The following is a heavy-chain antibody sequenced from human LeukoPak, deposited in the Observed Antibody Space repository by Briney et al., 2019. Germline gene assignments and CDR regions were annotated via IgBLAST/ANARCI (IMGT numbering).Heavy chain of an antibody. CDR3: TRHAGGSYYDYYYCMDV. D-gene: IGHD1-26*01. V-gene: IGHV3-73*01. Sequence: GGSLRLSCAASGFTFSGSAMHWVRQASGKGLEWVGRIRSKANSYATAYAASVKGRFTISRDDSKNTAYLQMNSLKTEDTAVYYCTRHAGGSYYDYYYCMDVWGKGTTVTVSS. CDR2: IRSKANSYAT. CDR1: GFTFSGSA. J-gene: IGHJ6*03.